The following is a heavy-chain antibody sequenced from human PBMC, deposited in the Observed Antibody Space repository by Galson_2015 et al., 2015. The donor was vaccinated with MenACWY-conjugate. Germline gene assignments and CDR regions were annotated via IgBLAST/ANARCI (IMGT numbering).Heavy chain of an antibody. Sequence: SETLSLTCAVSDVSISTNNWWTWVRQPPGRGLEWIGEIYHRGSTNFHPSLKSRVTISVDKPNNQFSLRLSSVTAADTAVYYCARMPLGIWFDPWGQGTLVTVSS. J-gene: IGHJ5*02. CDR2: IYHRGST. V-gene: IGHV4-4*02. CDR1: DVSISTNNW. D-gene: IGHD6-13*01. CDR3: ARMPLGIWFDP.